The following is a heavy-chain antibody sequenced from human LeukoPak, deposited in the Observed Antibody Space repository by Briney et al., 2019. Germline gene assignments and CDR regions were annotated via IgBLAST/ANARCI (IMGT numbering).Heavy chain of an antibody. CDR1: GFTFSSDD. CDR3: ARQNTPHGNFDY. D-gene: IGHD1-26*01. Sequence: PGGSLRLSCAASGFTFSSDDMHRVRQPTGKGLEWVSAIGVAANTFYSGSVKGRFTISRENAKNSLFLLMTSLRADDTAVYYCARQNTPHGNFDYWGQGILVTVSS. J-gene: IGHJ4*02. CDR2: IGVAANT. V-gene: IGHV3-13*01.